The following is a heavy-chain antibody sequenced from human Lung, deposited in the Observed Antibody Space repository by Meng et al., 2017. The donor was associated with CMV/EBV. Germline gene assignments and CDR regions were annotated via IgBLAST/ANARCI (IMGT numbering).Heavy chain of an antibody. CDR1: GFRFDDYG. CDR3: AKDLLLFGGPNAYFDQ. Sequence: GESLKISCAASGFRFDDYGMHWVRQTPGKGLEWVAFIRHDGTNKFYGDSVKGRFTISRDNSKNTAYLQMNSLRPEETAVYYCAKDLLLFGGPNAYFDQWGQGXLVTVSS. D-gene: IGHD3-16*01. CDR2: IRHDGTNK. V-gene: IGHV3-30*02. J-gene: IGHJ4*02.